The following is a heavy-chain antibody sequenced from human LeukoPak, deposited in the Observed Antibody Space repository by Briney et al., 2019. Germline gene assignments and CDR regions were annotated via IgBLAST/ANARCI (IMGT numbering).Heavy chain of an antibody. CDR2: INPNSGGT. CDR1: GYTFTDYH. V-gene: IGHV1-2*02. J-gene: IGHJ4*02. D-gene: IGHD3-3*01. CDR3: ARDIRPRVESFDY. Sequence: ASVKVSCKASGYTFTDYHIHWVRQAPGQRLEWMGWINPNSGGTNYVQKLQGRVTMTRDTSISTAYMELSRLTSDDTAVYYCARDIRPRVESFDYWGQGTLVTVSS.